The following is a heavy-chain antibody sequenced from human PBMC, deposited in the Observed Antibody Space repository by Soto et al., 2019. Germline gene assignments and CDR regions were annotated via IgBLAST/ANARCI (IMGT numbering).Heavy chain of an antibody. J-gene: IGHJ3*02. D-gene: IGHD3-22*01. V-gene: IGHV4-31*03. CDR1: GGSISSGGYY. CDR2: IYYSGST. Sequence: QVQLQESGPGLVKPSQTLSLTCTVSGGSISSGGYYWSWIRQHPGKGLEWIGYIYYSGSTYYNPSRKSRVTISVDTSKNPFSLKLSSVTAADTAGYYCARDRGGYDSSGYYAFDIWGQGTMVTVSS. CDR3: ARDRGGYDSSGYYAFDI.